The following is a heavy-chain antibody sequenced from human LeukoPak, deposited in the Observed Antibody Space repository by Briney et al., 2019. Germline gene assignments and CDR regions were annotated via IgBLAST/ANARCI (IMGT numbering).Heavy chain of an antibody. CDR1: GYTFTSYA. CDR3: ARDLIVGATTDLGY. Sequence: GASVKVSCKASGYTFTSYAISWVRQAPGQGLEWMGGIIPIFGTANYAQKFQGRVTITADESTSTAYMELSSLRSEDTAVYYCARDLIVGATTDLGYWGQGTLVTVSS. CDR2: IIPIFGTA. V-gene: IGHV1-69*13. J-gene: IGHJ4*02. D-gene: IGHD1-26*01.